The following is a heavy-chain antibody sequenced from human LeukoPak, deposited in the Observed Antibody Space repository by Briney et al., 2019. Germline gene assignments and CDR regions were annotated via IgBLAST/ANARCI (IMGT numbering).Heavy chain of an antibody. D-gene: IGHD3-16*02. V-gene: IGHV3-7*03. J-gene: IGHJ4*02. Sequence: GGSLRLSCAASGFTFSSYWMSWVRQAPGKGLEWVANIKQDGSEKYYVDSVKGRFTISRDNAKNSLYLQMNSLSAEDTAVYYCAKPTTGGVWGSYRYPFDYWGQGTLVTVSS. CDR1: GFTFSSYW. CDR2: IKQDGSEK. CDR3: AKPTTGGVWGSYRYPFDY.